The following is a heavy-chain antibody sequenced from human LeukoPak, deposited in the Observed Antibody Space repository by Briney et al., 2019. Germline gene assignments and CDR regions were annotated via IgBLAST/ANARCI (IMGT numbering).Heavy chain of an antibody. Sequence: SETLSLTCTVSSGSFSSATYYWNWIRQPPGKGLEWIGYISYSGSTNYNPSLKSRVTMSVDTSKNQFSLKLSSVTAADTAVYYCARGGQYDFWSGYYEAGLYYFDYWGQGTLVTVSS. CDR2: ISYSGST. CDR3: ARGGQYDFWSGYYEAGLYYFDY. D-gene: IGHD3-3*01. J-gene: IGHJ4*02. V-gene: IGHV4-61*01. CDR1: SGSFSSATYY.